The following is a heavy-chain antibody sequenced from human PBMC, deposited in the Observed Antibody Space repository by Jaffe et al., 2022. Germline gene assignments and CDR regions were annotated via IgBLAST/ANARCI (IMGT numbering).Heavy chain of an antibody. Sequence: EVQLLESGGGLVQPGGSLRLSCAASGFTFSSYAMSWVRQAPGKGLEWVSAISGSGGSTYYADSVKGRFTISRDNSKNTLYLQMNSLRAEDTAVYYCAKRDYDFWSGAGGDQRPYYYYYMDVWGKGTTVTVSS. CDR3: AKRDYDFWSGAGGDQRPYYYYYMDV. CDR1: GFTFSSYA. CDR2: ISGSGGST. D-gene: IGHD3-3*01. J-gene: IGHJ6*03. V-gene: IGHV3-23*01.